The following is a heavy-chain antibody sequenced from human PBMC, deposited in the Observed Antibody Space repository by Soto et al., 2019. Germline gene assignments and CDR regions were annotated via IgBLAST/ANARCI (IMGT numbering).Heavy chain of an antibody. CDR2: ISGSGGST. J-gene: IGHJ5*02. CDR1: GFSFSTYA. D-gene: IGHD4-17*01. CDR3: AKAVTTVLNWFDP. Sequence: EVQLLESGGGLVQPGGSLRLSCAASGFSFSTYAMNWVRQAPGKGLEWVSSISGSGGSTYYTDSVKGRFTISRDNSENTLYLQMNSLRADDTAVYYCAKAVTTVLNWFDPWGQGTMFTVSS. V-gene: IGHV3-23*01.